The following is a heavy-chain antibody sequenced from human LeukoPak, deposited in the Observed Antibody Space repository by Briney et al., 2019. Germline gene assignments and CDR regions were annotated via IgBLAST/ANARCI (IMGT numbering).Heavy chain of an antibody. CDR1: GFTFSSYG. V-gene: IGHV3-30*18. D-gene: IGHD6-13*01. Sequence: GGSLRLSCAASGFTFSSYGMHWVRQAPGKGLEWVAVISYDGSNKYYADSVKGRFTISRDNSKNTLYLQMNSLRAEDTAVYYCAKGAGIAAAAEAEGGFDYWGQGTLVTVSS. CDR2: ISYDGSNK. J-gene: IGHJ4*02. CDR3: AKGAGIAAAAEAEGGFDY.